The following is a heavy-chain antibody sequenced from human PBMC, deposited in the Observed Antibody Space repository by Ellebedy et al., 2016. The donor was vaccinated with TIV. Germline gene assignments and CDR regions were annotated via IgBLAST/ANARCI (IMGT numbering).Heavy chain of an antibody. V-gene: IGHV4-59*12. Sequence: SETLSLTCTVSGGSISSYYWSWIRQPPGKGLEWIGYIFYSGSSNYNPSLKSRVIISVDTSKNQFSLKLSSVTAADTAVYYCARGTPSRYSSGWYPGYWGQGTLVTVSS. J-gene: IGHJ4*02. CDR3: ARGTPSRYSSGWYPGY. CDR1: GGSISSYY. CDR2: IFYSGSS. D-gene: IGHD6-19*01.